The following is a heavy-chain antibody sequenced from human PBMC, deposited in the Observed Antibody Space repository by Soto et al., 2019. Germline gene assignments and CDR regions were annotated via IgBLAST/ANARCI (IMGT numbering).Heavy chain of an antibody. D-gene: IGHD6-19*01. Sequence: QVQLQQWGAGLLKPSETLSLTCAVYGGFVSSGSYYWSWIRQPPGKRLEYIGSVYMTSTYYNPSLKSRVIMSVDTSESQLSLKLNSVSAADTAVYYCAGDRKPSQWLGMHSWSQGILVAVSS. CDR3: AGDRKPSQWLGMHS. CDR1: GGFVSSGSYY. V-gene: IGHV4-61*01. CDR2: VYMTST. J-gene: IGHJ4*02.